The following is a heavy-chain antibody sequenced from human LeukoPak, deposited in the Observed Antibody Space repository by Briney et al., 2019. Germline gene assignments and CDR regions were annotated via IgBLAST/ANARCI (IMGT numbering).Heavy chain of an antibody. CDR1: GFTFSSYA. D-gene: IGHD3-10*01. CDR2: ISYDGINN. CDR3: AKEMGSRSSLFYFDY. Sequence: GGSLRLSCAASGFTFSSYAMSWVRQAPGKGLEWVAAISYDGINNYYADSVNGRFTISRDNSKKTLYLLVNTLRGEDTAVYYCAKEMGSRSSLFYFDYWGQGTLLTVSS. J-gene: IGHJ4*01. V-gene: IGHV3-30*18.